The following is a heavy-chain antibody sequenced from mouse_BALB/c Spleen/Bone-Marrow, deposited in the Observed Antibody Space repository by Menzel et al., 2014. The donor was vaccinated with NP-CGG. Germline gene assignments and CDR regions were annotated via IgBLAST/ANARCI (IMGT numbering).Heavy chain of an antibody. CDR1: GDSITSSY. CDR2: ISYCGNA. CDR3: ARGNGYHFDY. D-gene: IGHD1-2*01. Sequence: EVKLVESGPSLVKPSQTLSLTCSVTGDSITSSYWNWIRKFPGNKLEYMGYISYCGNAYYNPSLKSRISLTRDTSKNQYYLQLNSVTTEDTATYFCARGNGYHFDYWGQGTTLTVSS. J-gene: IGHJ2*01. V-gene: IGHV3-8*02.